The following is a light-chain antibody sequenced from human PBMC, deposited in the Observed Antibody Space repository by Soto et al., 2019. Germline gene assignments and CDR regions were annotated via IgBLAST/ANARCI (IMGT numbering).Light chain of an antibody. CDR1: QSISSY. V-gene: IGKV1-39*01. J-gene: IGKJ5*01. CDR3: QQSYTTPQT. Sequence: DIQMTQPPSSLSASVGDRVTITCRASQSISSYLNWYQQKPGKAPKLLISAASDLQSGVPSRFSGSGSGTDFTLTISSLQPEDFATYYCQQSYTTPQTFGQATRLAIK. CDR2: AAS.